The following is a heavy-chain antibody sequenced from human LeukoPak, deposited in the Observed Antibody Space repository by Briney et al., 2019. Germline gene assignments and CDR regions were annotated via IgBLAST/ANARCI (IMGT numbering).Heavy chain of an antibody. V-gene: IGHV3-53*01. D-gene: IGHD5-12*01. CDR3: ARGRGYGAYDWNDY. Sequence: GGSLRLSCAASGFPVSNNYMSWVRQAPGKGLEWVSVIRSGGATYYADSVKGRFTISRDNSKNTLYPQMNTLRAEDTAVYYCARGRGYGAYDWNDYWGQGTLVTVSS. CDR1: GFPVSNNY. CDR2: IRSGGAT. J-gene: IGHJ4*02.